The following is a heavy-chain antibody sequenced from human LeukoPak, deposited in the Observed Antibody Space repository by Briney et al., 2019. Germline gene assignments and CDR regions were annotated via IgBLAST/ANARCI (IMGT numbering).Heavy chain of an antibody. D-gene: IGHD1-14*01. CDR2: IYYSGRT. CDR1: GGSVSSGSYY. Sequence: KPSETLSLSCTVSGGSVSSGSYYWSWIRQPPGKGLEWIGYIYYSGRTNYNPSLKSRVTISVDTSKNQFSLKLSSVTAADTAVYYCARDTTPTGGDAFDIWGQGTMVTVSS. CDR3: ARDTTPTGGDAFDI. J-gene: IGHJ3*02. V-gene: IGHV4-61*01.